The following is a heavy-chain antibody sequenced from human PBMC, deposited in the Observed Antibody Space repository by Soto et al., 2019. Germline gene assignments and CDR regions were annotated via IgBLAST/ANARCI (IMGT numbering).Heavy chain of an antibody. CDR1: GDSVSSNSAA. D-gene: IGHD6-13*01. CDR2: TYYRSKWYN. J-gene: IGHJ4*02. Sequence: SQTLSLTCAISGDSVSSNSAAWNWIRQSPSRGLEWLGRTYYRSKWYNDYAVSVKSRITINPDTSKNQFSLQLNSVTPEDTAVYYCPRTTRVAAARTWMSVYFDYWGQGTLVTVSS. CDR3: PRTTRVAAARTWMSVYFDY. V-gene: IGHV6-1*01.